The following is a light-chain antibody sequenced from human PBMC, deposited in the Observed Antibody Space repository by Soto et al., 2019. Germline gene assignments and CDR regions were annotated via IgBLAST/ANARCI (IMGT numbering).Light chain of an antibody. CDR3: QSYDSDFVV. V-gene: IGLV6-57*04. CDR1: SGSIANNY. CDR2: ENN. J-gene: IGLJ2*01. Sequence: NFMLTQPHSVSESPGKTLSISCTRSSGSIANNYVQWYQQLPGSAPTTVIYENNQRLSGVPDRFSGSTDGSSNSASLTISGLQTEDEADYYCQSYDSDFVVFGGGTKLTVL.